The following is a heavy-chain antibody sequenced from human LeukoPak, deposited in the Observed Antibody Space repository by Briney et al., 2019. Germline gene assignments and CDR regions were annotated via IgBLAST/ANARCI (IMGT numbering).Heavy chain of an antibody. Sequence: GGSLRLSCAASGFTFSGSAMHWVRQASGKGLEWVGRIRSKASSYATAYAASVKGRFTISRDDSKNTAYLQMNSLKTEDTAVYYCTSRYSSSWSQFDYWGQGTLVTVSS. CDR2: IRSKASSYAT. CDR1: GFTFSGSA. CDR3: TSRYSSSWSQFDY. V-gene: IGHV3-73*01. D-gene: IGHD6-13*01. J-gene: IGHJ4*02.